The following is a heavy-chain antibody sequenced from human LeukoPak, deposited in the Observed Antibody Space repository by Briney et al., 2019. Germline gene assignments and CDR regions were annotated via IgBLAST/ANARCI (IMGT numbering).Heavy chain of an antibody. CDR1: GGTFSHHV. D-gene: IGHD3-3*02. V-gene: IGHV1-69*01. J-gene: IGHJ4*02. CDR3: ARDSPRISDVWS. Sequence: GASVKVSCKASGGTFSHHVLSWVRQAPGQGLEWMGGIIPILATTNYAQKFQGRVTITADESTNTAYMELSSLGSGDTAIYYCARDSPRISDVWSWGQGTLVTVSP. CDR2: IIPILATT.